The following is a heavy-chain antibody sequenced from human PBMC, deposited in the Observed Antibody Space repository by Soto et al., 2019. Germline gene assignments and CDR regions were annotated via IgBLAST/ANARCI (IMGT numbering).Heavy chain of an antibody. CDR3: ARDTYYYDSSGYDPFDY. J-gene: IGHJ4*02. V-gene: IGHV3-74*01. CDR2: INSDGSST. CDR1: GFTFSSYW. D-gene: IGHD3-22*01. Sequence: PAGSLRLSCAASGFTFSSYWMHWVRQGPGKGLVWVSRINSDGSSTRYADSVKGRFTISRDNAKNTLNLQMNSLRAEDTAVYYCARDTYYYDSSGYDPFDYWGQGTLVTVSS.